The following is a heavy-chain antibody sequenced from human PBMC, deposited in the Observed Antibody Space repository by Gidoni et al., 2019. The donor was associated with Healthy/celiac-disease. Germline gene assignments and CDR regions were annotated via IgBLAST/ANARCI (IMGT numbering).Heavy chain of an antibody. D-gene: IGHD6-13*01. CDR1: GGSISSYY. CDR2: IYYSGST. Sequence: QVQLQESGPGLVKPSETLSLTCTVSGGSISSYYWSWIRQPPGKGLEWIGYIYYSGSTNYNPSLKSRFTISVDTSKNQFSLKLSSVTAADTAVYYCARVDSSSWYVAWYFDLWGRGTLVTVSS. J-gene: IGHJ2*01. V-gene: IGHV4-59*01. CDR3: ARVDSSSWYVAWYFDL.